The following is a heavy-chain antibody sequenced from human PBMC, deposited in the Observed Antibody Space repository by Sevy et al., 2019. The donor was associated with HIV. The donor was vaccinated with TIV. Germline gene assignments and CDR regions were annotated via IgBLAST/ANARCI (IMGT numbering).Heavy chain of an antibody. CDR1: GGSISSSETY. D-gene: IGHD5-12*01. CDR3: ASKRGYNHGPFDY. Sequence: LRLSCTVSGGSISSSETYWSWIRQSPGGGLEWIGHIHYTGGTYYNPFLKDRVAMSVDTSERQFSLRLSLLTAADTAVYFCASKRGYNHGPFDYWGQGTLVTVSS. V-gene: IGHV4-30-4*08. J-gene: IGHJ4*02. CDR2: IHYTGGT.